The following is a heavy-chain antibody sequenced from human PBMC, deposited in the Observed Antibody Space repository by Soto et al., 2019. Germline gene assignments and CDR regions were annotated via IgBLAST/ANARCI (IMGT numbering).Heavy chain of an antibody. CDR3: ARAGAEIAAAGTS. V-gene: IGHV3-53*01. D-gene: IGHD6-13*01. CDR1: GFTVSSNY. J-gene: IGHJ5*02. Sequence: EVQLVESGGGLIQPGGSLRLSCAASGFTVSSNYMSWVRQAPGKGLEWVSVIYSGGSTYYADSVKGRFTISRDNSKNTLYLQINSLRAEDTAVYYCARAGAEIAAAGTSWGQGTLVTVSS. CDR2: IYSGGST.